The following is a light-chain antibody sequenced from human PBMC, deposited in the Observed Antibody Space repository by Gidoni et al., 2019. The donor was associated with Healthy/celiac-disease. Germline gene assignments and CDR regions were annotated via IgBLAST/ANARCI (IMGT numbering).Light chain of an antibody. CDR2: DAS. Sequence: ELVLTQSPATLSLSPGERATLSCRASQSVSSYLAWYQQKPGQAPRLLIYDASNRATGIPARFSGSGSGTDCTLTISSREPEDFAGYYCQQRSNWPPLTFGGGTKVEIK. V-gene: IGKV3-11*01. CDR1: QSVSSY. CDR3: QQRSNWPPLT. J-gene: IGKJ4*01.